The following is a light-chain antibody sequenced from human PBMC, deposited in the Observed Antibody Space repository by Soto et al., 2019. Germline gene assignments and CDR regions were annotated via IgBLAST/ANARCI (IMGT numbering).Light chain of an antibody. CDR3: STFAVSPVI. CDR1: SIDVGNFDL. Sequence: QSALTQPPSVSGSPGQSVTISCTGTSIDVGNFDLVSWYQQPPGTAPKLLIYQVSNRPSGVPDRFSGSQSGNTASLTISGLQAEDEADYYCSTFAVSPVIFGGGTKLTVL. J-gene: IGLJ2*01. CDR2: QVS. V-gene: IGLV2-18*02.